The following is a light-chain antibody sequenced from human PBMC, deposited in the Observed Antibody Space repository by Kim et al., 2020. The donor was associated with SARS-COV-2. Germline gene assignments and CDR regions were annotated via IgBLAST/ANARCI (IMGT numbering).Light chain of an antibody. CDR3: QQYYSYPLT. J-gene: IGKJ4*01. V-gene: IGKV1-8*01. Sequence: ASTGDRVTSTCRASQGISSYLAWYQQKPGKAPKLLIYAASTLQSGVPSRFSGSGSGTDFTLTISCLQSEDFATYYCQQYYSYPLTFGGGTKVEIK. CDR1: QGISSY. CDR2: AAS.